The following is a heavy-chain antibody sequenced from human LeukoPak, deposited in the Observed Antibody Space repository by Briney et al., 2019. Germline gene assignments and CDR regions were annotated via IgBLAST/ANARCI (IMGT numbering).Heavy chain of an antibody. J-gene: IGHJ6*02. CDR2: ISGSGGCT. CDR1: GFTFSSYA. CDR3: ATVRIAAAGTTHKYYYYYGMDV. Sequence: PGGSPRLSCAASGFTFSSYAMSWVRQAPGKGLEWVSAISGSGGCTYYADSVKGRFTISRDNSKNTLYLQMNSLRAEDTAVYYCATVRIAAAGTTHKYYYYYGMDVWGQGTTVTVSS. V-gene: IGHV3-23*01. D-gene: IGHD6-13*01.